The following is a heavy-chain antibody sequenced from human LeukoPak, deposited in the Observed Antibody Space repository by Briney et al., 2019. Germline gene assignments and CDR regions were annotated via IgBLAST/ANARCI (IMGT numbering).Heavy chain of an antibody. CDR3: ARDLVTMVRGATRGYYYYYGMDV. J-gene: IGHJ6*02. V-gene: IGHV3-48*03. CDR1: GFTFSSYE. D-gene: IGHD3-10*01. CDR2: ISSSGSTI. Sequence: GGSLRLSCAASGFTFSSYEMNWVRQAPGKGLEWVSYISSSGSTIYYADSVKGRFTISRDNAKNSLYLQMNSLRAEDTAVYYCARDLVTMVRGATRGYYYYYGMDVWGQGTTVTVSS.